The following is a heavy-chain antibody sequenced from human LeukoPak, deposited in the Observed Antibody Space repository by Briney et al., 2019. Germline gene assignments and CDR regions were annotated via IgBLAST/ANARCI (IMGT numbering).Heavy chain of an antibody. J-gene: IGHJ4*02. CDR1: GFAFNTYS. CDR2: IFSSSTYI. D-gene: IGHD2/OR15-2a*01. V-gene: IGHV3-21*03. Sequence: GGSLRLSCAASGFAFNTYSMNWVRQAPGKGLEWVSFIFSSSTYIYYTDSEKGRFTISRDNARNSLYLQMDNLRAEDTGVYYCARDFYDGFALDYWGQGTLVTVSS. CDR3: ARDFYDGFALDY.